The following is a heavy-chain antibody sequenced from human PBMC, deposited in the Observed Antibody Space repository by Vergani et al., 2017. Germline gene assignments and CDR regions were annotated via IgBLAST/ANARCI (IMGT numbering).Heavy chain of an antibody. V-gene: IGHV4-38-2*01. CDR1: GYSIRNGYY. Sequence: HVQLLASCPGLLEPSETLSLTCAVSGYSIRNGYYWGWIRQPPGKGLEWIGSIYHSGSTHYNPSLKSRVTISVDTSKNDFSLKVTSVTAADTAVYYCTRQPQEGASGPPSVPTWGQGISVIVSS. CDR3: TRQPQEGASGPPSVPT. J-gene: IGHJ4*02. CDR2: IYHSGST. D-gene: IGHD5-12*01.